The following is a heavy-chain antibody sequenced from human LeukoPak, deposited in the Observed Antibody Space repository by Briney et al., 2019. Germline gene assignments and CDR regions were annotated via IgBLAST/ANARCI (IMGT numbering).Heavy chain of an antibody. V-gene: IGHV1-69*13. CDR1: GGTFSSYA. CDR2: IIPIFGTA. CDR3: ARGAGYCSGGSCYSWFDP. Sequence: SVKVSCKASGGTFSSYAISWVRQAPGQGLEWMEGIIPIFGTANYAQKFQGRVTITADESTSTAYMELSSLRSEDTAVYYCARGAGYCSGGSCYSWFDPWGQGTLATVSS. D-gene: IGHD2-15*01. J-gene: IGHJ5*02.